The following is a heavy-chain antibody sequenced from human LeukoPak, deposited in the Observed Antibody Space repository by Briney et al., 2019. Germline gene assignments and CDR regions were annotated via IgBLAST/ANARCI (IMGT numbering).Heavy chain of an antibody. CDR1: GFTFSSYA. Sequence: PGGSLRLSCAASGFTFSSYAMHWVRQAPGKGLEWVAVISYDGSNKYYADSVKGRFTISRDNSKNTLYLQMNSLRAEDTAVYYCARGKLQGLWFGESFDYWGQGTLVTVSS. D-gene: IGHD3-10*01. CDR2: ISYDGSNK. J-gene: IGHJ4*02. CDR3: ARGKLQGLWFGESFDY. V-gene: IGHV3-30-3*01.